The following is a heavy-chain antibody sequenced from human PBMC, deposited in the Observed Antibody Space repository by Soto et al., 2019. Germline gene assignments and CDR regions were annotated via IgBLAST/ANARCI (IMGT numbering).Heavy chain of an antibody. CDR1: GVSISSYY. CDR3: ARVAGLLRGPYYFDY. CDR2: IYYSGST. V-gene: IGHV4-59*01. Sequence: SETLSLTCTVSGVSISSYYWSWIRQPPGKGLEWIGYIYYSGSTNYNPSLKSRVTISVDTSKNQFSLKLSSVTAADTAVYYCARVAGLLRGPYYFDYWGQGTLVTVSS. D-gene: IGHD1-26*01. J-gene: IGHJ4*02.